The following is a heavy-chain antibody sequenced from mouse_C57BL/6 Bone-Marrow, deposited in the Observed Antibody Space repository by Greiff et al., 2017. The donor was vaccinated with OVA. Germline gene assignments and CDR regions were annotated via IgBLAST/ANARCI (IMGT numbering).Heavy chain of an antibody. CDR3: ARNPTTVVDWYFDV. Sequence: VKLVESGPGLVQPSQSLSITCTVSGFSLTSYGVHWVRQSPGKGLEWLGVIWSGGSTDYNAAFISRLSISKDNSKSQVFFKMNSLQADDTAIYYCARNPTTVVDWYFDVWGTGTTVTVSS. D-gene: IGHD1-1*01. V-gene: IGHV2-2*01. CDR2: IWSGGST. J-gene: IGHJ1*03. CDR1: GFSLTSYG.